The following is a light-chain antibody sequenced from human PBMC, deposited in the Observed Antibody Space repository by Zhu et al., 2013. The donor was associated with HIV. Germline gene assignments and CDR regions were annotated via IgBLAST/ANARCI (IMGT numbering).Light chain of an antibody. J-gene: IGKJ3*01. CDR2: GAS. V-gene: IGKV3-20*01. CDR3: QQSYSMPFT. CDR1: QSVSSY. Sequence: EIVLTQSPGTLSLSPGERATLSCRASQSVSSYLAWYHQKPGQAPRLLIYGASSRGNGIPDRFSGSGSGTEFSLTISSLQPEDFATFYCQQSYSMPFTFGPGTKVDIK.